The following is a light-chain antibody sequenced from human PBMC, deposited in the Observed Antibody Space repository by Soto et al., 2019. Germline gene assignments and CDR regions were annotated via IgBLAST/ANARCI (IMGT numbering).Light chain of an antibody. CDR3: QQYGTSPET. Sequence: EIVLTQSPGTLSLSPGERATLSCRDSQSVSSSYLAWYQQKPGQAPRLLIYGASSRATGIPDRFSGSGSGTDFTLTISRLETEDFAVYYCQQYGTSPETFGQGTKVEIK. CDR1: QSVSSSY. J-gene: IGKJ1*01. CDR2: GAS. V-gene: IGKV3-20*01.